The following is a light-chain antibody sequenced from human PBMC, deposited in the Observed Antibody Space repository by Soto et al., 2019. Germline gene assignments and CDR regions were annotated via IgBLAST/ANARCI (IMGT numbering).Light chain of an antibody. CDR2: DVS. CDR1: SSDVGGYTY. Sequence: QSALTQPASVSGSPGQAITISCTGTSSDVGGYTYVSWYQQHPGKAPKFIIYDVSNRPSGVSNRFSGSKSGNTASLTISGLQAEDEGDYYCSSYTTSNTRQIVFGTGTKLTVL. CDR3: SSYTTSNTRQIV. V-gene: IGLV2-14*01. J-gene: IGLJ1*01.